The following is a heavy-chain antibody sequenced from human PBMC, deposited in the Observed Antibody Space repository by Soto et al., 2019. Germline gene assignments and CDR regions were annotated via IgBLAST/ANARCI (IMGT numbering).Heavy chain of an antibody. J-gene: IGHJ4*02. CDR1: GFTVSSNY. CDR2: IYSGGST. Sequence: EVQPVESGGGLVQPGGSLRLSCAASGFTVSSNYMSWVRQAPGKGLERVSVIYSGGSTYYADSVKGRFTISRDNSKTTLYLQMNSLRAEDTAVYYCATTPGDTMVRGGWGQGTLVTVSS. CDR3: ATTPGDTMVRGG. V-gene: IGHV3-66*01. D-gene: IGHD3-10*01.